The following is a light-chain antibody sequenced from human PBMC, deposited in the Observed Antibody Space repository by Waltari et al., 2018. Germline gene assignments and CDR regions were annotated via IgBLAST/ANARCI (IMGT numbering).Light chain of an antibody. J-gene: IGLJ1*01. V-gene: IGLV3-19*01. CDR3: YSRNSDDFTYV. Sequence: SSELSQDPTVSVALGQAVNITCQGDSIRRYFVSWYQQKPGQTPVLVSYGQNKRPSGIPDRFSGSRSGNTASLTIAGAEAADEADYYCYSRNSDDFTYVFGTGTKLTVL. CDR2: GQN. CDR1: SIRRYF.